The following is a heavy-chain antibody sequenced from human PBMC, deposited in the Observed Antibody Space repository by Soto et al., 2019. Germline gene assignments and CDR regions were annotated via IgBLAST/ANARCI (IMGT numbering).Heavy chain of an antibody. J-gene: IGHJ4*02. D-gene: IGHD2-21*02. CDR1: GYTFTSYY. CDR3: ARAIAYCGGDCYSVYYDY. CDR2: INPSGGST. Sequence: ASVKVSCKASGYTFTSYYMHWVRQAPGQGLEWMGIINPSGGSTSYAQKFQGRVTMTRDTSTSTVYMELSSLRSEDTAVYYCARAIAYCGGDCYSVYYDYWGQGTLVTVSS. V-gene: IGHV1-46*01.